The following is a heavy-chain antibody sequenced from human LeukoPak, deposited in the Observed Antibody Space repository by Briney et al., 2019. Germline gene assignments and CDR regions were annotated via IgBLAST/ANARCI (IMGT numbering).Heavy chain of an antibody. V-gene: IGHV3-66*02. D-gene: IGHD6-13*01. Sequence: GGSLRLSCAATGVIVSSSFINWVRQAPGKGLEWVAVIYSGGLTYYADSVKGRFTIPRDISKNTVDLQMNSLRGEDTAVFYCARSQGIADAFDVWGQGTMVTVSS. CDR3: ARSQGIADAFDV. J-gene: IGHJ3*01. CDR1: GVIVSSSF. CDR2: IYSGGLT.